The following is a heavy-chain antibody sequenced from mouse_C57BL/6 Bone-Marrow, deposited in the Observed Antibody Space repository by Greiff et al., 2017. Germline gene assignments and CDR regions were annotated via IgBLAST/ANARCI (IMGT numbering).Heavy chain of an antibody. CDR1: GYTFTSYW. J-gene: IGHJ1*03. CDR3: ARGGPRWYFDV. V-gene: IGHV1-50*01. Sequence: VQLQQPGAELVKPGASVKLSCKASGYTFTSYWMQWVKQRPGQGLEWIGEIDPSDSYTNYNQKFKGKATLTVDTSSSTAYMQLSSLTSEDSAVYYGARGGPRWYFDVWGTGTTGTVSS. D-gene: IGHD3-3*01. CDR2: IDPSDSYT.